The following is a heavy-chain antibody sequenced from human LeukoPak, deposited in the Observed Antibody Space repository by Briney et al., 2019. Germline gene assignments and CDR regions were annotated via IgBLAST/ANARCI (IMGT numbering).Heavy chain of an antibody. D-gene: IGHD3-10*01. J-gene: IGHJ4*02. V-gene: IGHV3-23*01. CDR2: INGGDYST. CDR3: ATANPTPRGINLDS. Sequence: GGSLRLSCAASGFTFRTSAMSWVRQAPAKGLQWVSSINGGDYSTYYADSVKGRFTISRDSSKNILYLQMNSLRTDDTAMYYCATANPTPRGINLDSWGRGTLVTVSS. CDR1: GFTFRTSA.